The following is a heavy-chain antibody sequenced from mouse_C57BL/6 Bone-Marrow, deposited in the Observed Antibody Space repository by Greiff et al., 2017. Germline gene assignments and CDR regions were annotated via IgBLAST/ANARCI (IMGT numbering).Heavy chain of an antibody. CDR2: ISNGGGST. D-gene: IGHD1-1*01. V-gene: IGHV5-12*01. Sequence: EVKLVESGGGLVQPGGSLKLSCAASGFTFSDYYMYWVRPTPEKRLEWVAYISNGGGSTYYPDPVKGRFTISRDNAKNTLYLQMSRLKSEDTAMYYCARQGVVYWYFDVWGTGTTVTVSS. CDR3: ARQGVVYWYFDV. CDR1: GFTFSDYY. J-gene: IGHJ1*03.